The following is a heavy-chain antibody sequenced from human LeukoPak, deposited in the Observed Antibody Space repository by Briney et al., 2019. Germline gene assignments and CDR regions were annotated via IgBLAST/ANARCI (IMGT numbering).Heavy chain of an antibody. Sequence: SETLSLTCTVSGDSISSYYWSWIRQPPGKGLEWIGYIYYSGSTNYNPSLKSRVTISVDTSKNQVSLKLSSVTAADTAVYYCARGARYCSGGSCLDYWGQGTLVTVSS. CDR1: GDSISSYY. J-gene: IGHJ4*02. V-gene: IGHV4-59*01. CDR2: IYYSGST. CDR3: ARGARYCSGGSCLDY. D-gene: IGHD2-15*01.